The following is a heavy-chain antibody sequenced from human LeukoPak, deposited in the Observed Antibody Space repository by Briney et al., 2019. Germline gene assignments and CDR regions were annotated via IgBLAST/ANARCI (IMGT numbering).Heavy chain of an antibody. CDR3: ASLWFGDDLNYYHYYGMDV. CDR2: IYYSGST. D-gene: IGHD3-10*01. V-gene: IGHV4-30-4*01. CDR1: GGSISSGDYY. Sequence: SETLSLTCTVSGGSISSGDYYWRWIRQPPGKGLEWIGYIYYSGSTYYNPSLKSRVTISVDTSKNQFSLKLSSVTAADTAVYYCASLWFGDDLNYYHYYGMDVWGQGTTVTVSS. J-gene: IGHJ6*02.